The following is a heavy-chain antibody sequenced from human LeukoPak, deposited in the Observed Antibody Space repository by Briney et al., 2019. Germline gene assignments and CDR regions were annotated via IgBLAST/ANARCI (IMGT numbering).Heavy chain of an antibody. J-gene: IGHJ4*02. CDR3: ASRPTGVWFGELYFDY. V-gene: IGHV1-69*01. Sequence: SVKVSCKASGGTFSSYAISWVRQAPGQGLEWMGGIIPIFGTANYAQKFQGRVTITADESTSTAYMELSSLRSEGTAVYYCASRPTGVWFGELYFDYWGQGTLVTVSS. CDR1: GGTFSSYA. CDR2: IIPIFGTA. D-gene: IGHD3-10*01.